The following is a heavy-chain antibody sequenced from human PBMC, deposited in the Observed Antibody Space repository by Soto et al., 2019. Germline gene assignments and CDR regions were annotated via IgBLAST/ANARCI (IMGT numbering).Heavy chain of an antibody. Sequence: ESGGDLVKPGGSLRLSCAASGFPFSDYYMSWIRQAPGKGLECVSYTSSGAGSIYYADSVKGRFTISRDNAKNSLYLQMNSLRAEDTAVYYCARLLKSGKYYFDYWGQGTLVTVSS. CDR3: ARLLKSGKYYFDY. CDR1: GFPFSDYY. V-gene: IGHV3-11*01. CDR2: TSSGAGSI. J-gene: IGHJ4*02. D-gene: IGHD1-26*01.